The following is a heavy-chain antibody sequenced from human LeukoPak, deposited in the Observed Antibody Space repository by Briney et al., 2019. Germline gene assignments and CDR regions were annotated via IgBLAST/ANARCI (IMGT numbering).Heavy chain of an antibody. J-gene: IGHJ6*02. Sequence: GGSLRLSCAASGFTFSSYSMNWVRQAPGKGLEWVSSISSSSSYIYYADSVKGRFTISRDNAKNSLYLQMNSLRAEDTAVYYCARDGCSGGSCYSLRFYYYYGMDVWGQGTTVTVSS. CDR3: ARDGCSGGSCYSLRFYYYYGMDV. CDR2: ISSSSSYI. D-gene: IGHD2-15*01. CDR1: GFTFSSYS. V-gene: IGHV3-21*01.